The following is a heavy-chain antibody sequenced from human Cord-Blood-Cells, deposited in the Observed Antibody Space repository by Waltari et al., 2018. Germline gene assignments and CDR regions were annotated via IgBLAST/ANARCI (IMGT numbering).Heavy chain of an antibody. Sequence: EVQLVESGGGLVQPGGSLRLSCAASGFTFSDHYMDWVRPAPGKGLEWVCRTRNKANSYTTEYAASVKGRFTISRDDSKNSLYLQMNSLKTEDTAVYYCARDLDYWGQGTLVTVSS. J-gene: IGHJ4*02. CDR3: ARDLDY. V-gene: IGHV3-72*01. CDR1: GFTFSDHY. CDR2: TRNKANSYTT.